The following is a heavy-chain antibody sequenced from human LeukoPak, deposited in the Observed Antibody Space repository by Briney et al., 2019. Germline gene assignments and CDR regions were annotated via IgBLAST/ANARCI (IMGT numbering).Heavy chain of an antibody. V-gene: IGHV4-61*02. Sequence: PSQTLSLTCTVSGGSISGGSYYWSWIRQPAGKGLEWIGRIYTSGSTNYNPSLKSRVTISVDTSKNQFSLKLSSVTAADTAVYYCARARDGYSPFDYWGQGTLVTVSS. CDR1: GGSISGGSYY. CDR3: ARARDGYSPFDY. J-gene: IGHJ4*02. CDR2: IYTSGST. D-gene: IGHD5-24*01.